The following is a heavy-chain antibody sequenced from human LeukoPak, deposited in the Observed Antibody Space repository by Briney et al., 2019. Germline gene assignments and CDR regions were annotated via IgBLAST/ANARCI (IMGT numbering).Heavy chain of an antibody. V-gene: IGHV1-69*06. Sequence: SVKVSCKASGGTFSSYAISWVRQAPGQGLEWLGGIIPIFGTANYAQKFQGRVTITADKSTSTAYVELSSLRSEDTAVYYCARDSSSGWYEGFDYWGQGTLVTVSS. CDR2: IIPIFGTA. D-gene: IGHD6-19*01. CDR1: GGTFSSYA. CDR3: ARDSSSGWYEGFDY. J-gene: IGHJ4*02.